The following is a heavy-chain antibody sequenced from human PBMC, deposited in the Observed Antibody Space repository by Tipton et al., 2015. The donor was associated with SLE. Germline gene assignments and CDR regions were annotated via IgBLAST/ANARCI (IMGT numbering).Heavy chain of an antibody. D-gene: IGHD1-26*01. V-gene: IGHV4-39*07. CDR3: ARGGSSGSYYALFDY. J-gene: IGHJ4*02. Sequence: TLSLTCTVSGGSISSSSYYWGWIRQPPGKGLEWIGSIYYSGSTYYNPSLKSRVTISVDTFKNQFSLKLSSVTAADTAVYYCARGGSSGSYYALFDYWGQGTLVTVSS. CDR1: GGSISSSSYY. CDR2: IYYSGST.